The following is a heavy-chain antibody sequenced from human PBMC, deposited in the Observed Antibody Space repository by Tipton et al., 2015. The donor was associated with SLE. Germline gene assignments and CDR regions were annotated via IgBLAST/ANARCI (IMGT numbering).Heavy chain of an antibody. CDR2: ISWNSGSR. CDR3: AKVLGWGSSAWYGESFDY. V-gene: IGHV3-9*01. CDR1: GFTFDDYA. D-gene: IGHD6-19*01. J-gene: IGHJ4*02. Sequence: SLRLSCAASGFTFDDYAMHWVRQAPGKGLEWVSGISWNSGSRGYADSVKGRFTISRDNAKNSLYVFLQMNSLRGEDTAVYYCAKVLGWGSSAWYGESFDYWGQGTLVTVSS.